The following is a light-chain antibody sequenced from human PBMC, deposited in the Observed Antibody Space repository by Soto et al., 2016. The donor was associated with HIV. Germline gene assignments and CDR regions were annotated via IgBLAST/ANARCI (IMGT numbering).Light chain of an antibody. CDR2: DDT. CDR1: NIGRRS. Sequence: YVLSQPPSVSVAPGKTATITCGGDNIGRRSVNWYQQKPGQAPVLVVYDDTDRPSGISGRFAGSNSGSAATLTITKVEFGDEADYYCQVWDETSDSAVFAGGTKVTVL. J-gene: IGLJ2*01. CDR3: QVWDETSDSAV. V-gene: IGLV3-21*03.